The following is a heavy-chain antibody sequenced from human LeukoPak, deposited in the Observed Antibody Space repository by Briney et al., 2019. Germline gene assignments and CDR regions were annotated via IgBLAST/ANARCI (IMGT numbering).Heavy chain of an antibody. CDR2: IYYSGST. CDR3: ARAPPFYYYYYMDV. Sequence: SETLSLTCTVSGGSISSYYWSWIRQPPGKGLEWIGYIYYSGSTNYNPSLKSRVTISVDTSKNQFSLKLSSVTAADTAVYYCARAPPFYYYYYMDVWGKGTTVTVSS. J-gene: IGHJ6*03. CDR1: GGSISSYY. V-gene: IGHV4-59*01.